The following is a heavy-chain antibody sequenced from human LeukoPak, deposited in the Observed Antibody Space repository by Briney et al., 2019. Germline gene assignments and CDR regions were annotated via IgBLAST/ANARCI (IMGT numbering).Heavy chain of an antibody. CDR2: ISSSSSYI. CDR1: GFTFSSYS. J-gene: IGHJ6*03. CDR3: ARSPSSGYYYGSGSLGYYYYMDV. V-gene: IGHV3-21*01. D-gene: IGHD3-10*01. Sequence: GGSLRLSCAASGFTFSSYSMNWVRQAPGKGLEWASSISSSSSYIYYADSVKGRFTISRDNAKNSLYLQMNSLRAEDTAVYYCARSPSSGYYYGSGSLGYYYYMDVWGKGTTVTVSS.